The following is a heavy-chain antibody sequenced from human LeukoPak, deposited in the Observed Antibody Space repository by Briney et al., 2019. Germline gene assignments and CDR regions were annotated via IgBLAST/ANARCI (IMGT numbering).Heavy chain of an antibody. CDR3: ARRGVSEVYFDY. J-gene: IGHJ4*02. CDR1: GGSIGSYY. CDR2: IYYTGST. D-gene: IGHD3-16*01. V-gene: IGHV4-59*08. Sequence: KPSETLSLTCTVSGGSIGSYYWSWIRQPPGKGLEWIGYIYYTGSTNYNPSLKSRVTISLDTSKNQFSLKLSSVTAADTAVYYCARRGVSEVYFDYWGRGTLVTVSS.